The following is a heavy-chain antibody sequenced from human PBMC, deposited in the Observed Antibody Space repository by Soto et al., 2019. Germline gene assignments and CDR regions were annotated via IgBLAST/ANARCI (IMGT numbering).Heavy chain of an antibody. D-gene: IGHD2-15*01. CDR3: ARLAPCSGGVCYSRPLEY. J-gene: IGHJ4*02. Sequence: QVHLQQSGAEVKKPGASVKVSCKPSGYSFATYGIAWVRQAPGQGLEWMGWITPDNGDTNYEQRLRGRVTLTTDSSTSTAYMGLRSLRSEDTAVYFGARLAPCSGGVCYSRPLEYWGKGSLVTVSS. CDR1: GYSFATYG. CDR2: ITPDNGDT. V-gene: IGHV1-18*01.